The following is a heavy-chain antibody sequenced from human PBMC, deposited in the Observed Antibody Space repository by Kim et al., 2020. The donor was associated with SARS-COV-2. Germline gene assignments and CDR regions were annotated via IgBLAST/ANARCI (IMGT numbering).Heavy chain of an antibody. V-gene: IGHV3-23*01. CDR2: ISGSGGST. J-gene: IGHJ6*02. Sequence: GGSLRLSCAASGFTFSSYAMSWVRQAPGKGLEWVSAISGSGGSTYYADSVKGRFTISRDNSKNTLYLQMNSLRAEDTAVYYCAKSRRASSADRPTVVSYGMDVWGQGTTVTVSS. D-gene: IGHD4-17*01. CDR1: GFTFSSYA. CDR3: AKSRRASSADRPTVVSYGMDV.